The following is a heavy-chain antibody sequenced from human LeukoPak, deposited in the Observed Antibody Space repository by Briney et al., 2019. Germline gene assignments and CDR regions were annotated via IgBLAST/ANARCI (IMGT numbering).Heavy chain of an antibody. V-gene: IGHV1-2*06. CDR3: ARGRGEVRAFDI. D-gene: IGHD3-16*01. J-gene: IGHJ3*02. CDR1: GYTFTGCY. CDR2: INPNSGGT. Sequence: ASVKVSCKASGYTFTGCYMHWVRQAPGQGLEWMGRINPNSGGTNYAQKFQGRVTMTRDTSISTAYMELSRLRSDDTAVYYCARGRGEVRAFDIWGQGTMVTVSS.